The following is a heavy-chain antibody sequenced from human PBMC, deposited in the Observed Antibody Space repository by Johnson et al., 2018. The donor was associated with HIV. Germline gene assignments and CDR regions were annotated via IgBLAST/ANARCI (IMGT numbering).Heavy chain of an antibody. J-gene: IGHJ3*02. CDR3: VREESIVVAIVIQAFDI. V-gene: IGHV3-30*04. CDR1: GFTFSSYA. D-gene: IGHD2-21*01. Sequence: QVQLVESGGSVVQPGRSLRLSCAASGFTFSSYAMHWVRQAPGKGLEWVAVIWFDGSKTYYTDSVKGRFTISRDNSKKTLYLQMNSLRAEDTAVYYCVREESIVVAIVIQAFDIWGQGTMVTVSS. CDR2: IWFDGSKT.